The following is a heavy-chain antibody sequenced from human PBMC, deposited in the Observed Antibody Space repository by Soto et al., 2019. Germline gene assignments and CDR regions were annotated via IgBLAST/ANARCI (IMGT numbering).Heavy chain of an antibody. J-gene: IGHJ6*02. D-gene: IGHD6-6*01. CDR1: GYIFVNYG. CDR3: AMLENSVTLTPPDI. CDR2: ISPYSGNT. V-gene: IGHV1-18*01. Sequence: QVQLVQSGDEVRKPGSSVKVSCKASGYIFVNYGIAWVRQAPGQGLEWMGWISPYSGNTHYAGKVQGRLTTTTDTXXSPAYMVLGSLTTDDTAVSYGAMLENSVTLTPPDIWGQGTTVTFSS.